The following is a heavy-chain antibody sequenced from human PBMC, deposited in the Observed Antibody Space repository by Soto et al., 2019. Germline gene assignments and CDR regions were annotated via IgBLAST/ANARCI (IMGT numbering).Heavy chain of an antibody. V-gene: IGHV3-23*01. CDR3: AKPQPSWATRPAFDD. J-gene: IGHJ5*02. CDR2: ISGGSGDST. Sequence: GGSLRLSCAASGVRFSNYAMNWVRLAPGKGLEWVSGISGGSGDSTFYADSVKGRFTISRDNSKNTLHLQMNSLRTEDTAVYYCAKPQPSWATRPAFDDSGQGTLVT. CDR1: GVRFSNYA. D-gene: IGHD2-2*01.